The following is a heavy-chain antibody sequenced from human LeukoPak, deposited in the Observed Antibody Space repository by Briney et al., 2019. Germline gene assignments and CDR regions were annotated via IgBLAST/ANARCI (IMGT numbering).Heavy chain of an antibody. CDR2: INPNSGGT. V-gene: IGHV1-2*02. J-gene: IGHJ6*03. CDR3: ARGYCSGGSCYWGWYYYYYYMDV. CDR1: GYTFTGYY. Sequence: ASVKLSCKASGYTFTGYYMHWVRQAPGQRLEWMRWINPNSGGTNYAQKFQGRVTMTRDTSISTAYMGLSRLRSDDTAVYYCARGYCSGGSCYWGWYYYYYYMDVWGKGTTVTVSS. D-gene: IGHD2-15*01.